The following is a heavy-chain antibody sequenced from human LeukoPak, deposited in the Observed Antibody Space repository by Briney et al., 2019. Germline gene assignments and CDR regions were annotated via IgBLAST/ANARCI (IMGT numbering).Heavy chain of an antibody. Sequence: GGSLRLSCATSGFNFSTSWMHWVRQAPGKGLVWVSRINTDGNTRDYADSVKGRFTISRDNAKNTLYLQMNSLRAEDTAVYYCVRDMGYYDKVWGQGTLVTVSS. D-gene: IGHD3-22*01. CDR3: VRDMGYYDKV. CDR1: GFNFSTSW. CDR2: INTDGNTR. V-gene: IGHV3-74*01. J-gene: IGHJ4*02.